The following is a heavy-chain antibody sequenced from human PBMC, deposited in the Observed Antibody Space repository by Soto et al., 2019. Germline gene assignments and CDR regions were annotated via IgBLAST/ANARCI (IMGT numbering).Heavy chain of an antibody. V-gene: IGHV1-69*01. Sequence: QVPLVQSGAEVKQPGSSVKVFCKASGGTFSNYTISWVRQAPGQGLEWMGGIIPVFGTTDYEQKFQGRVTITADGSTSTAYMKLSSLRSADTAVYYCARSSPYIVVRKPTGNQDYYGMDVWGQGTTVTVSS. D-gene: IGHD2-2*01. CDR2: IIPVFGTT. CDR1: GGTFSNYT. J-gene: IGHJ6*02. CDR3: ARSSPYIVVRKPTGNQDYYGMDV.